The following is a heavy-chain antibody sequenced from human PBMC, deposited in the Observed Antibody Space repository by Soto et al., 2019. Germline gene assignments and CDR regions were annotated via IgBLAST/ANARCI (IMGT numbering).Heavy chain of an antibody. J-gene: IGHJ4*02. CDR1: GFTFSSYA. V-gene: IGHV3-23*01. D-gene: IGHD6-13*01. Sequence: EVQLLESGGGLLQPGGSLRLSCAASGFTFSSYAMAWVRQAPGKGLEWVSAISGSGGTTYYADSVKGRFTISRDNSKNTVYLQMNSLRAEDTAVYYCAKASAGHDYWGQGTLVTVSS. CDR3: AKASAGHDY. CDR2: ISGSGGTT.